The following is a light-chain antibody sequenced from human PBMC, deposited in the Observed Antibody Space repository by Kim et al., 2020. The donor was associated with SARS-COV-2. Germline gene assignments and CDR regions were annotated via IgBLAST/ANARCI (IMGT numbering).Light chain of an antibody. CDR2: GTS. V-gene: IGKV3-20*01. CDR1: QSVASNH. Sequence: WSPGERSTLSCRASQSVASNHLAWFQQKPGQAPRLLIYGTSSRATGIPDRFSASESGTDFTLTISRLESEDFAVYYCQQYDRSPYTFGQGTKLEI. J-gene: IGKJ2*01. CDR3: QQYDRSPYT.